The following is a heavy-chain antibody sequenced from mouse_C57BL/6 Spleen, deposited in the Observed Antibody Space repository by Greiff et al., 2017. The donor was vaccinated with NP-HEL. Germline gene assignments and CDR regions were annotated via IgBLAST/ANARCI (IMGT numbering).Heavy chain of an antibody. D-gene: IGHD1-1*01. CDR3: ARQGDYGSSSYAMDY. CDR2: ISSGGSYT. CDR1: GFTFSSYG. Sequence: EVNLVESGGDLVKPGGSLKLSCAASGFTFSSYGMSWVRQTPDKRLEWVATISSGGSYTYYPDSVKGRFTISRDNAKNTRYLQMSSLKSEDTAMYYCARQGDYGSSSYAMDYWGQGTSVTVSS. J-gene: IGHJ4*01. V-gene: IGHV5-6*01.